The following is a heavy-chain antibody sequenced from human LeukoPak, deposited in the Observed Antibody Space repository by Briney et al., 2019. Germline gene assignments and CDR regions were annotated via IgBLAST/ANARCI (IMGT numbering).Heavy chain of an antibody. CDR2: ISSGGGTI. CDR3: AREGYSSSISLGMDV. J-gene: IGHJ6*02. D-gene: IGHD6-13*01. V-gene: IGHV3-48*04. CDR1: GLTFSSYS. Sequence: GGSLRLSCAASGLTFSSYSMNWVRQAPGKGLEWVSYISSGGGTIYYADSVKGRFTISRDNAKNSLYLQMNSLRAEDTAVYYCAREGYSSSISLGMDVWGQGTTVTVSS.